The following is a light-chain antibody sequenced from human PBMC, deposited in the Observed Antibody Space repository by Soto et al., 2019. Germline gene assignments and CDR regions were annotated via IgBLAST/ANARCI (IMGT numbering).Light chain of an antibody. Sequence: ENVLTQFPGTPSLSPVVQAPLPCRASQRLSSDSLAWYQQKPGQAPGLLSYGASRRANGIPDRFSGSGSGTGFTLTISRLAPEAFAVYYCHQYGSSPLTFGGGTKVDIK. CDR2: GAS. CDR1: QRLSSDS. J-gene: IGKJ4*01. CDR3: HQYGSSPLT. V-gene: IGKV3-20*01.